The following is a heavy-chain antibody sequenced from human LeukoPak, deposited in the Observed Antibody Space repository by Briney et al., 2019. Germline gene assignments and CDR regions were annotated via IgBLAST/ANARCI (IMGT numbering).Heavy chain of an antibody. Sequence: SVKVSCKASRGTFSSYAISWVRQAPGQGLEWMGRIIPILGIANYAQKFQGRVTITADKSTSTAYMELSSLRSEDTAVYYCARSMVRGVILFDYWGQGTLVTVSS. CDR2: IIPILGIA. D-gene: IGHD3-10*01. CDR3: ARSMVRGVILFDY. CDR1: RGTFSSYA. J-gene: IGHJ4*02. V-gene: IGHV1-69*04.